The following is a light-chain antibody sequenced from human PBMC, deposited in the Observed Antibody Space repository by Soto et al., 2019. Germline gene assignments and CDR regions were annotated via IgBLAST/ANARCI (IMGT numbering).Light chain of an antibody. Sequence: QSVLTQPRSVSGSPGQSVTISCTGTSSDVGGYNYVSWYQQHPGKAPKLMIYDVNKWPSGVPDRFSGSKSGNTASLTISGLQAEDEADYYCCSRAGFYTWVFGGGTKLTVL. CDR1: SSDVGGYNY. CDR3: CSRAGFYTWV. J-gene: IGLJ3*02. CDR2: DVN. V-gene: IGLV2-11*01.